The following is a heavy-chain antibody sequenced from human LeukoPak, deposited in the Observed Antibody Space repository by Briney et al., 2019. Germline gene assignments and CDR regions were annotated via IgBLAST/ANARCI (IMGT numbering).Heavy chain of an antibody. J-gene: IGHJ4*02. CDR3: ARAGNNWSFDY. V-gene: IGHV4-39*07. Sequence: PSETLSLTCTVSGGSISSSSYYWGWIRQPPGEGLEWIGTIYYSGTTYYNPSLRSRVTISVDTSKNQFSLKVSSVTAADTAVYYCARAGNNWSFDYWGQGTLVTVSS. D-gene: IGHD1-1*01. CDR1: GGSISSSSYY. CDR2: IYYSGTT.